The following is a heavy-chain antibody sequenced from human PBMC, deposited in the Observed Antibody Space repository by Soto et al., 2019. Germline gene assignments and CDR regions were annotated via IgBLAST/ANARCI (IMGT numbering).Heavy chain of an antibody. Sequence: SLRLSCAASGFPFINYAMTWVRQAPGEGLEWGSTISGNGANTHYADSVKGRFSISRDNSKNTLYIQMNSLRAEDTAVYYCAKDYGSSRYFFDYWGQGARVTVSS. D-gene: IGHD6-19*01. CDR1: GFPFINYA. CDR3: AKDYGSSRYFFDY. J-gene: IGHJ4*02. V-gene: IGHV3-23*01. CDR2: ISGNGANT.